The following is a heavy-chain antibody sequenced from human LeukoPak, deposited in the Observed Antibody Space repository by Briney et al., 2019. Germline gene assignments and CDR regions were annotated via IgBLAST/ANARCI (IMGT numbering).Heavy chain of an antibody. J-gene: IGHJ4*02. Sequence: PGRSLRLSCTASGFTFSSYAMHWVRQAPGKGLEWVAVISYDGSNKYYADSVKGRFTISRDNSKNTLYLQMNSLRAEDTAVYYCARDRVAYCGGDCYNDYWGQGTLVTVSS. V-gene: IGHV3-30*04. CDR2: ISYDGSNK. D-gene: IGHD2-21*02. CDR1: GFTFSSYA. CDR3: ARDRVAYCGGDCYNDY.